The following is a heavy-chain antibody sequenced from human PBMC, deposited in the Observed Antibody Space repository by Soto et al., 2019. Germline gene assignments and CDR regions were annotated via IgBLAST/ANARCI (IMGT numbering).Heavy chain of an antibody. CDR1: GYTFTSYA. CDR3: ARAQNLEMATP. J-gene: IGHJ4*02. CDR2: INAGNGNT. D-gene: IGHD5-12*01. Sequence: QVQLVQSGAEVKKPAASVKVSGKASGYTFTSYAMLWVRQAPGQRLEWMGWINAGNGNTKYSQKFQGRVTITRDTSASTAYLELSSLRSEDTAVYYCARAQNLEMATPWGQGTLVTVSS. V-gene: IGHV1-3*01.